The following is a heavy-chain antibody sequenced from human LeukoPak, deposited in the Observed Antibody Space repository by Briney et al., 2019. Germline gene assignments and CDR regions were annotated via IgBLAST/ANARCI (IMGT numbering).Heavy chain of an antibody. J-gene: IGHJ4*02. CDR1: GFTFSDYY. V-gene: IGHV3-11*04. Sequence: GGSLRLSCAASGFTFSDYYMSWLRQAPGKGLEWVSYISSSGSTIYYADSVKGRFTISRDNAKNSLYLQMNSLRAEDTAVYYCARRGSGSYYTTTLDYWGQGTLVTVSS. CDR3: ARRGSGSYYTTTLDY. CDR2: ISSSGSTI. D-gene: IGHD3-10*01.